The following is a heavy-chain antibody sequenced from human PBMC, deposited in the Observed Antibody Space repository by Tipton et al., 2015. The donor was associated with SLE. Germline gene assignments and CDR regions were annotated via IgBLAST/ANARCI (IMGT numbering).Heavy chain of an antibody. CDR3: ARDQAMVSYYFDY. J-gene: IGHJ4*02. D-gene: IGHD5-18*01. CDR2: IKQDGSEK. V-gene: IGHV3-7*05. CDR1: GFTFSSYW. Sequence: SLRLSCAASGFTFSSYWMSWVRQAPGKGLEWVANIKQDGSEKYYVDSVKGRFTISRDNAKNSLYLQMNSLRAEDMAVYYCARDQAMVSYYFDYWGQGTLVTVSS.